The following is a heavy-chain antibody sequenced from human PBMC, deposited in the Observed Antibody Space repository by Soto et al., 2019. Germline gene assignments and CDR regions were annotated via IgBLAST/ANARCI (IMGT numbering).Heavy chain of an antibody. D-gene: IGHD3-10*02. CDR1: GFTFSSYG. J-gene: IGHJ3*02. CDR3: VADYVATDAFDI. Sequence: QVQLVESGGGVVQPGRSLRLSCAASGFTFSSYGMHWVRQAPGKGLEWVAVISYHGSNTYYADSVKGRFTISRDNSKNTLHLQMNSLRAEDTGVYYCVADYVATDAFDIWGQGTMVTVSS. V-gene: IGHV3-30*03. CDR2: ISYHGSNT.